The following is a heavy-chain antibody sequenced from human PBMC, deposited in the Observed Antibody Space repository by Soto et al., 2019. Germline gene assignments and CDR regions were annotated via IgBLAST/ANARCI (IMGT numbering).Heavy chain of an antibody. CDR1: RLTFSSYA. CDR2: ISGSGDTT. Sequence: EVQVLESGGGLIQPGGSLRLSCVISRLTFSSYALNWVRQAPGEGLEWVSSISGSGDTTYYADSLKGRFTISRDNSKNTVYLKMNSLRVEDKALSYCAKADYSYSWAPGDYWGQGTLVTVSS. J-gene: IGHJ4*02. CDR3: AKADYSYSWAPGDY. V-gene: IGHV3-23*01. D-gene: IGHD6-13*01.